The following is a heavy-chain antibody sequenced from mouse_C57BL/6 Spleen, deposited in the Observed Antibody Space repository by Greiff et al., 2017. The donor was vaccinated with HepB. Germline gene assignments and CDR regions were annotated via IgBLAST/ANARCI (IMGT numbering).Heavy chain of an antibody. CDR2: IYPGDGDT. V-gene: IGHV1-80*01. D-gene: IGHD1-1*01. CDR1: GYAFSSYW. Sequence: QVQLKESGAELVKPGASVKISCKASGYAFSSYWMNWVKQRPGKGLEWIGQIYPGDGDTNYNGKFKGKATLTADKSSSTAYMQLSSLTSEDSAVYFCARYYSSYPWFAYWGQGTLVTVSA. J-gene: IGHJ3*01. CDR3: ARYYSSYPWFAY.